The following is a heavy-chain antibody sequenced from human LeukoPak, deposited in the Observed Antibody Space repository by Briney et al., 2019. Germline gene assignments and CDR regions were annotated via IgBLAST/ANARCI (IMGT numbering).Heavy chain of an antibody. V-gene: IGHV3-15*01. Sequence: GGSLRLSCAASGFTFSNARMSWVRQAPGKGLEWVGRIKSKTDGGTTDYAAPVEGRITISRDDSKNTLYLQLNSLKTEDTAVYYCSTDPIAAGGGWGQGTLVTVSS. CDR1: GFTFSNAR. D-gene: IGHD6-13*01. J-gene: IGHJ4*02. CDR2: IKSKTDGGTT. CDR3: STDPIAAGGG.